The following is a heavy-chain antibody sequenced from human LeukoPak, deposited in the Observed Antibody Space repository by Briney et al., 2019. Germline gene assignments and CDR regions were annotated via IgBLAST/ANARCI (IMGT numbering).Heavy chain of an antibody. V-gene: IGHV4-59*12. J-gene: IGHJ3*02. CDR2: IYYSGST. Sequence: PSETLSLTCTVSGVSISSYYWSWIRQPPGKGLEWIGYIYYSGSTYYNPSLKSRVTISVDTSKNQFSLKLSSVTAADTAVYYCARGGRSGYYDFWSGYYTCAFDIWGQGTMVTVSS. D-gene: IGHD3-3*01. CDR1: GVSISSYY. CDR3: ARGGRSGYYDFWSGYYTCAFDI.